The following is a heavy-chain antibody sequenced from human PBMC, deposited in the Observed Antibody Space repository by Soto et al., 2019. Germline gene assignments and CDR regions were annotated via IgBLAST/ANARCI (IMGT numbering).Heavy chain of an antibody. D-gene: IGHD6-19*01. CDR1: GYTFTSYA. CDR3: ARDLAVAGMGGPKEGRYFDY. CDR2: INAGNGNT. Sequence: ASVKVSCKASGYTFTSYAMHWVRQAPGQRLEWMGWINAGNGNTKYSQKFQGRVTITRDTSASTAYMELSSLRSEDTAVYYCARDLAVAGMGGPKEGRYFDYWGQGTLVTVSS. V-gene: IGHV1-3*01. J-gene: IGHJ4*02.